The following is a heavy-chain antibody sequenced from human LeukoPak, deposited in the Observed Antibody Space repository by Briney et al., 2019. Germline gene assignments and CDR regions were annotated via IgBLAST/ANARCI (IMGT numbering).Heavy chain of an antibody. V-gene: IGHV3-66*02. CDR3: AGDFSGGRAYGMDV. CDR1: GFTVSSNY. J-gene: IGHJ6*02. D-gene: IGHD2-15*01. Sequence: GGSLRLSCAASGFTVSSNYMSWVRQAPGKGLEWVSVIYSGGSTYYADSVKGRFTISRDNSKNTLYLQMNSLRAEDTAVYYCAGDFSGGRAYGMDVWGQGTTVTVSS. CDR2: IYSGGST.